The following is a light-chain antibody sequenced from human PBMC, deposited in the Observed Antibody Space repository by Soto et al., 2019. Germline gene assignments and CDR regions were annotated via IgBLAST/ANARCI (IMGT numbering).Light chain of an antibody. V-gene: IGKV3D-15*01. J-gene: IGKJ1*01. CDR3: QQYNNWPPT. Sequence: EIVMTQSPATLSVSPGERATLSCRASQSVSGNLAWYQQKPGQAPRLLIYGASTRATGIPARFSGSGSGTEFTLTISSLPYEDFAVYYCQQYNNWPPTFGQGTKVEIK. CDR2: GAS. CDR1: QSVSGN.